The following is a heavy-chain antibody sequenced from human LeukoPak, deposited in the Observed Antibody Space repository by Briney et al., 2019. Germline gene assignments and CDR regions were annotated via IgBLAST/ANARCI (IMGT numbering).Heavy chain of an antibody. CDR2: IYYSGST. J-gene: IGHJ6*03. V-gene: IGHV4-59*01. CDR3: ARVDCGGDCSRDYYYYYMDV. CDR1: GGSISSYY. Sequence: PSETLSLTCTVSGGSISSYYWSWIRQPPGKGLEWIGYIYYSGSTNYNPSLKSRVTISVDTSKNQFSLKLSSVTAADTAVYYCARVDCGGDCSRDYYYYYMDVWGKGTTVTISS. D-gene: IGHD2-21*02.